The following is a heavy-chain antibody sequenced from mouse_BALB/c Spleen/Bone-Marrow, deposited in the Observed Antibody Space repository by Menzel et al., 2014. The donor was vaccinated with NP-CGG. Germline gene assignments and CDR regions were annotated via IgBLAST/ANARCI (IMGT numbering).Heavy chain of an antibody. D-gene: IGHD2-10*02. J-gene: IGHJ4*01. V-gene: IGHV10-1*02. CDR1: GFTFNTYA. CDR3: VRHGYGNYGAMDY. CDR2: IRSKSNNYAT. Sequence: EVKVEESGGGLVQPKGSLKLSCAASGFTFNTYAMNWVRQAPGKGLEWVARIRSKSNNYATYHADSVKDRFTISRDDSQSMLYLQMNSLKTEDTAMYYCVRHGYGNYGAMDYWGQGTSVTVSS.